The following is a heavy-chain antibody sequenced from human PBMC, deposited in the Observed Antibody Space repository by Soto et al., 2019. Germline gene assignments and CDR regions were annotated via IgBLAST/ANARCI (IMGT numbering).Heavy chain of an antibody. CDR1: GFTFSSYE. D-gene: IGHD4-17*01. J-gene: IGHJ5*02. CDR2: ISSSGSTI. CDR3: ARNPGTTVDP. Sequence: LRLSCAASGFTFSSYEMNWVRQAPGKGLAWVSYISSSGSTIYYADSVKGRFTISRDNAKNSLYLQMNTLRAEDTAVYYCARNPGTTVDPWGQGTLVTASS. V-gene: IGHV3-48*03.